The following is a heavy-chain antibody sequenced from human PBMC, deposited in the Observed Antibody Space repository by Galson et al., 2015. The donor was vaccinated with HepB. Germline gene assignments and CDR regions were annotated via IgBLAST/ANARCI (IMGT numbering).Heavy chain of an antibody. CDR2: IYPGDSDT. CDR1: GYSFTSYW. Sequence: QSGAEVKKPGESLKISCKGSGYSFTSYWIGWVRQMPGKGLEWMGIIYPGDSDTRYSPSFQGQVTISADKSISTAYLQLSSLKASDTAMYYCARPGRDSTSIGAFDIWGQGTMVTVSS. CDR3: ARPGRDSTSIGAFDI. J-gene: IGHJ3*02. V-gene: IGHV5-51*01. D-gene: IGHD2-2*01.